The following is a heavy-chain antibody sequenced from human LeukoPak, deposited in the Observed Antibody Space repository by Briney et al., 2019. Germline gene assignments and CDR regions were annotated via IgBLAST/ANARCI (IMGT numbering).Heavy chain of an antibody. V-gene: IGHV4-34*01. CDR1: GGSFSGYY. CDR2: IYHSGST. Sequence: PSETLSLTCAVYGGSFSGYYWSWIRQPPGKGLEWIGYIYHSGSTYYNPSLKSRVTISVDRSKNQFSLKLSSVTAADTAVYYCARGRGYCSGGSCYDHIFDYWGQGTLVTVSS. D-gene: IGHD2-15*01. CDR3: ARGRGYCSGGSCYDHIFDY. J-gene: IGHJ4*02.